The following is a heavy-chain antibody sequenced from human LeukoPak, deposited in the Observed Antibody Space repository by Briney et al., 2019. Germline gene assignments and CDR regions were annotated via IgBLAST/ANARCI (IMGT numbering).Heavy chain of an antibody. V-gene: IGHV3-23*01. J-gene: IGHJ4*02. CDR1: GFTFSNYA. Sequence: GGSLRLSCVASGFTFSNYAMSWVRQAPGKGLDWVSVISGSAGKIRYAGSVKGRFTISRDNSENTVYLQMDNLRAEDTAVYYCAGRVTGYSSGYVYWGQGTLVTVSS. CDR2: ISGSAGKI. D-gene: IGHD5-18*01. CDR3: AGRVTGYSSGYVY.